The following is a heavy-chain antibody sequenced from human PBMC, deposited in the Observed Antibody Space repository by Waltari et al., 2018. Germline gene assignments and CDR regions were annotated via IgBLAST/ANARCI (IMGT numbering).Heavy chain of an antibody. Sequence: VSCRTSGYTFTDYTINWVRQAPGQGLEWMGWINTKNGHPTYVQGFTGRFVFSLDTSVSTTYLQITGLKAEDTAVYFCARALLGLTNRLDVWGQGTTVTISS. CDR3: ARALLGLTNRLDV. CDR2: INTKNGHP. J-gene: IGHJ6*02. D-gene: IGHD4-17*01. CDR1: GYTFTDYT. V-gene: IGHV7-4-1*02.